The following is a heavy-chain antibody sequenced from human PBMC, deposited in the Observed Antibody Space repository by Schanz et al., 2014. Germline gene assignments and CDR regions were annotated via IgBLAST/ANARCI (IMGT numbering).Heavy chain of an antibody. J-gene: IGHJ4*02. D-gene: IGHD5-18*01. CDR1: GFGFSSYS. Sequence: EVQLLESGGGLVQPGGSLRLSCAASGFGFSSYSMNWVRQAPGKGLEWVSSISSRSSHIYYADSVKGRFTVSRDNAKNSVYLQMNGLRVEDTAVYYCVRVSFADPRLYRGMDRDIDYWGQGTLXTVSS. CDR3: VRVSFADPRLYRGMDRDIDY. CDR2: ISSRSSHI. V-gene: IGHV3-21*01.